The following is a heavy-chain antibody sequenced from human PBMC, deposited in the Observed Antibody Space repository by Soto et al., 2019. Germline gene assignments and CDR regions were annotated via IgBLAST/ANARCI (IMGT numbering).Heavy chain of an antibody. J-gene: IGHJ5*02. CDR1: GFTFSSYS. CDR3: ARDTYFYGSGSYGP. V-gene: IGHV3-21*01. Sequence: EVQLVESGGGLVKPGGSLRLSCAASGFTFSSYSMNWVGQAPGKGLEWVSSISSSSSYIYYADSVKGRFTISRDNAKNSLYLQMNSLRAEDTAVYYCARDTYFYGSGSYGPWGQGTLVTVSS. D-gene: IGHD3-10*01. CDR2: ISSSSSYI.